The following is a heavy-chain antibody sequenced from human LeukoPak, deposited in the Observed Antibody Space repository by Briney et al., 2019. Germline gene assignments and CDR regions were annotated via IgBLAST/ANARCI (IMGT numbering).Heavy chain of an antibody. CDR3: ASVAGESYFGGSFDY. V-gene: IGHV3-21*01. CDR1: GFTFSSYS. CDR2: ISSSSSYI. Sequence: PGGSLRLSCAASGFTFSSYSMNWVRQAPGKGLEWVSSISSSSSYIYYADSVKGRFTISRDNAKNSLYLQMNSLRAEDTAVYYCASVAGESYFGGSFDYWGQGTLVTVSS. D-gene: IGHD1-26*01. J-gene: IGHJ4*02.